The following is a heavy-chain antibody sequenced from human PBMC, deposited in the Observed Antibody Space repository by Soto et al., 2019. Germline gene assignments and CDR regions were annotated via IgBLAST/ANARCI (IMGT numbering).Heavy chain of an antibody. V-gene: IGHV4-34*01. CDR3: ARGSGIVALPGELEDVKYDY. CDR1: GQSFSGHS. CDR2: INESGST. J-gene: IGHJ4*02. D-gene: IGHD1-1*01. Sequence: QVQLQQWGAGLVKPSETLSLSCAVYGQSFSGHSWAWIRQPPGKGLEWIGEINESGSTYYNPSLTSRATISTDTSKNQFSLKLSSVSAADTAAYFCARGSGIVALPGELEDVKYDYWGQGTLVNVSS.